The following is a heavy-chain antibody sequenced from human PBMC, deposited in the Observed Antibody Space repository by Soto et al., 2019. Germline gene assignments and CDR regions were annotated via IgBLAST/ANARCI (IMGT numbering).Heavy chain of an antibody. D-gene: IGHD6-6*01. Sequence: ASVKVSCKASGYTFTSYAMHWVRQAPGQRLEWMGWINAGNGNTKYSQKFQGRVTITRDTSASTAYMELSSLRSEDTAVYYCARGGEVAARRGGWFDPWGQGTLVTVSS. CDR1: GYTFTSYA. CDR2: INAGNGNT. CDR3: ARGGEVAARRGGWFDP. V-gene: IGHV1-3*01. J-gene: IGHJ5*02.